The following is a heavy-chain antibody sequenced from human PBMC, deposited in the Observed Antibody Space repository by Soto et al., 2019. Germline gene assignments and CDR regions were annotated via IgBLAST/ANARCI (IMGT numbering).Heavy chain of an antibody. V-gene: IGHV2-5*02. J-gene: IGHJ4*02. CDR1: GFSLSSTRMA. Sequence: QITLKESGPTLVKPTQTLTLTCTFSGFSLSSTRMAVGWIRQPPGKALEWLALIYWDDDKRYSPFLKSRLTTPKHTSNTQVVLTMSNMDPVDTARYYCAHIVVAGLGYYFDYWGQGTLVTVSS. CDR3: AHIVVAGLGYYFDY. CDR2: IYWDDDK. D-gene: IGHD6-19*01.